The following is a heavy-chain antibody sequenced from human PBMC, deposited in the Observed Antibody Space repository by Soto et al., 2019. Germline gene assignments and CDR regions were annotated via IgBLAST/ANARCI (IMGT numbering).Heavy chain of an antibody. CDR1: GYTFTNYY. Sequence: ASVKVSCKASGYTFTNYYIHWVRQAPGQGLGWVGVINPSGGGTSYEQNFQGRVTMTRDTSTSTVHMELSSLTAEDTAVYYCARMEMYYYDSRHRYHYGMDLWGQGTKVTVSS. J-gene: IGHJ6*02. CDR2: INPSGGGT. D-gene: IGHD3-22*01. V-gene: IGHV1-46*01. CDR3: ARMEMYYYDSRHRYHYGMDL.